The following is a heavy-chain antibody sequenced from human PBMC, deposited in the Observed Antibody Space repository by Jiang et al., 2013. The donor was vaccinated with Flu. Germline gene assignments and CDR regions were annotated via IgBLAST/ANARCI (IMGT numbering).Heavy chain of an antibody. J-gene: IGHJ4*02. CDR3: ARLNYYDSSGRLGYFDY. Sequence: SLKISCKGSGYSFTSYWIGWVRQMPGKGLEWMGIIYPGDSDTRYSPSFQGQVTISADKSISTAYLQWSSLNGSDTAMYYCARLNYYDSSGRLGYFDYWGQGTLVTVSS. CDR1: GYSFTSYW. CDR2: IYPGDSDT. V-gene: IGHV5-51*01. D-gene: IGHD3-22*01.